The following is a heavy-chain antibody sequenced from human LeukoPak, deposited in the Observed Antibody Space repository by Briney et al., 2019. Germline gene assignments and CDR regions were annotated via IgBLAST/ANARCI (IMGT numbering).Heavy chain of an antibody. CDR2: MNPNSGNT. CDR1: GYTLTSYD. CDR3: ARGGQNYYYYYYMDV. V-gene: IGHV1-8*03. J-gene: IGHJ6*03. Sequence: ASVKVSCKASGYTLTSYDINWVRQATGQGLEWMGWMNPNSGNTGYAQKFQGRVTITRNTSISTAYMELSSLRSEDTAVYYCARGGQNYYYYYYMDVWGKGTTVTVSS.